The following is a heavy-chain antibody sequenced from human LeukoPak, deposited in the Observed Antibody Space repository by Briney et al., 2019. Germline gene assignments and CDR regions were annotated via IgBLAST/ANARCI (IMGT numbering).Heavy chain of an antibody. Sequence: GGSLRLSCAASGFTFDDYAMHWVRQAPGKGLEWVSGISWNSGSIGYADSVKGRFTISRDNAKNSLYLQMNSLRAEDTAMYYCARGDVVRGVSWFDSWGQGALVTVSS. V-gene: IGHV3-9*01. CDR1: GFTFDDYA. J-gene: IGHJ5*01. CDR2: ISWNSGSI. D-gene: IGHD2-21*02. CDR3: ARGDVVRGVSWFDS.